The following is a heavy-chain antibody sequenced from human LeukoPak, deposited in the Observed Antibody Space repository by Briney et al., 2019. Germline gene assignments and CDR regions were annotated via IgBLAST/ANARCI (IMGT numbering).Heavy chain of an antibody. Sequence: SETLTLTCTVSGGSISSYYWSWIRQPPGKGLEWIGYIYYSGSTNYNPSLKSQVTISVDTSKDQVYLKLSSVSAADTAVYDCAWSSADYDYYVMDVWGQRTTDSV. D-gene: IGHD1-26*01. J-gene: IGHJ6*02. CDR2: IYYSGST. CDR3: AWSSADYDYYVMDV. V-gene: IGHV4-59*08. CDR1: GGSISSYY.